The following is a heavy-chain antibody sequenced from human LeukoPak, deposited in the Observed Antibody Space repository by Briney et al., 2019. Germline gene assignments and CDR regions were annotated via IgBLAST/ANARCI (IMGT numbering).Heavy chain of an antibody. CDR3: ARVKIGSGYDYEIDYYYYGMDV. Sequence: GGSLRLSCAASGFTFSSYAMSWVRQAPGKGLEWVSAISGSGGSAYYADSVKGRFTISRDNSKNTLYLQMNSLRAEDTAVYYCARVKIGSGYDYEIDYYYYGMDVWGQGTTVTVSS. D-gene: IGHD5-12*01. J-gene: IGHJ6*02. V-gene: IGHV3-23*01. CDR2: ISGSGGSA. CDR1: GFTFSSYA.